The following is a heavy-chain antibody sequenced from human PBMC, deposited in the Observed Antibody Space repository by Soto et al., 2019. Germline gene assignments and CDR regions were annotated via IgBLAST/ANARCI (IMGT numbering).Heavy chain of an antibody. CDR1: GFTFSSYG. D-gene: IGHD3-22*01. V-gene: IGHV3-33*01. CDR3: ARDRYYYDSSGYSDDYYYCMDV. J-gene: IGHJ6*02. CDR2: IGYDGSNK. Sequence: QVQLVESGGGVVQPGRSLRLSCAASGFTFSSYGMHWVRQAPGKGLEWVAVIGYDGSNKYYADSVKGRFTISRDNFKNKLYLQLNCLRAEDTAGYYCARDRYYYDSSGYSDDYYYCMDVWCQGTTVTVSS.